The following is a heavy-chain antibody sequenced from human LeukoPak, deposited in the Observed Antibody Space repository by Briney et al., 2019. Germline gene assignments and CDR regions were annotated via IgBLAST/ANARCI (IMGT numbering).Heavy chain of an antibody. V-gene: IGHV3-23*01. D-gene: IGHD3-10*01. CDR3: AKGMVRGVILGYFDY. CDR1: GFTFSSYA. CDR2: ISGSGGST. Sequence: GGSLRLSCAASGFTFSSYAMSWVRQAPGKGLEWVSAISGSGGSTYYADFVKGRFTISRDNSKNTLYLQMNSLRAEDTAVYYCAKGMVRGVILGYFDYWGQGTLVTVSS. J-gene: IGHJ4*02.